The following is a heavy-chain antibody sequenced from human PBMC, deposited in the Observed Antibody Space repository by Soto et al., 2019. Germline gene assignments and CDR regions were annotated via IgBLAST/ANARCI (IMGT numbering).Heavy chain of an antibody. CDR1: GGSISSSSYY. CDR3: ARASTVTTRGSRNNWFDP. V-gene: IGHV4-39*01. D-gene: IGHD4-17*01. J-gene: IGHJ5*02. Sequence: SETLSLTCTVSGGSISSSSYYWGWIRQPPGKGLEWIGSIYYSGSTYYNPSLKSRVTISVDTSKNQFSLKLSSVTAADTAVYYCARASTVTTRGSRNNWFDPWGQGTLVTSPQ. CDR2: IYYSGST.